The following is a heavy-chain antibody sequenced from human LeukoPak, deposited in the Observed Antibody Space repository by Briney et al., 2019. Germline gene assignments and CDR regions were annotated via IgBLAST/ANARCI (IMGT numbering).Heavy chain of an antibody. CDR1: GFTFSSYA. CDR3: AKVGSSSWNHNWFDP. V-gene: IGHV3-64D*06. D-gene: IGHD6-13*01. CDR2: ISSYWGST. Sequence: PGGSLRLSCSASGFTFSSYAMYWVRQAPGKGLEYVSGISSYWGSTYYADSVKGRFTISRDNTKDTLYLQMSSLRAEDTAVYYCAKVGSSSWNHNWFDPWGQGTLVPVSS. J-gene: IGHJ5*02.